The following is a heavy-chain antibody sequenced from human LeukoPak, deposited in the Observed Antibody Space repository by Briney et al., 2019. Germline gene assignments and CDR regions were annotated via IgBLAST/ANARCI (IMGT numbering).Heavy chain of an antibody. V-gene: IGHV4-59*01. Sequence: SETLSLTCTVSGGSISSYYWSWLRQPPGKGLEWIGYIYYSGSTNYNPSLRSRVTISVDTSKNQFSLKLSSVTAADTAVYYCARGRYCSSTSCSQEFYYYYYMDVWGKGTTVTVSS. J-gene: IGHJ6*03. CDR2: IYYSGST. CDR1: GGSISSYY. CDR3: ARGRYCSSTSCSQEFYYYYYMDV. D-gene: IGHD2-2*01.